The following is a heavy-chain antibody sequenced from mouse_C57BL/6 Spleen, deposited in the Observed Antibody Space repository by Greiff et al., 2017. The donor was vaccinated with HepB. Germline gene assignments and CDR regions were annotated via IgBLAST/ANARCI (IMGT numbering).Heavy chain of an antibody. CDR1: GYTFTDYY. J-gene: IGHJ2*01. D-gene: IGHD1-1*01. CDR3: AKITTVVNYFDY. Sequence: EVQLQQSGPELVKPGASVKISCKASGYTFTDYYMNWVKQSHGKSLEWIGDINPNNGGTSYNQKFKGKAILTVDKSSSTAYMELRSLTSEDSAVYYCAKITTVVNYFDYWGQGTTLTVSS. V-gene: IGHV1-26*01. CDR2: INPNNGGT.